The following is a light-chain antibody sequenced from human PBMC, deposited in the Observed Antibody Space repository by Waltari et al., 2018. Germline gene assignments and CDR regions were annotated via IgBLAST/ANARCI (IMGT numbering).Light chain of an antibody. CDR2: GAT. CDR3: QQTKSFPHT. J-gene: IGKJ4*01. V-gene: IGKV1-12*01. Sequence: DIQMTQSPSFVSASVGDRVTFSCRTSQGISSRLAWYQQKPGKAPKLLMYGATSLQSGVPSRFSGNGSGTDFTLTISSLQPEDFGTYYCQQTKSFPHTFGGGTKLDIK. CDR1: QGISSR.